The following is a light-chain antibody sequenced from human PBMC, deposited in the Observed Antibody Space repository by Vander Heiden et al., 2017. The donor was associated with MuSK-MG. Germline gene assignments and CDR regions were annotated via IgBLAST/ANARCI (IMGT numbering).Light chain of an antibody. CDR2: QHN. J-gene: IGLJ2*01. CDR3: QAWDSSTVV. Sequence: SYELTQPPSVSVSPGQTASITCSGDKLGDKFASWYQQKPGQSPVLVIYQHNKRPSGIPERFSGSNSGNTSTLTLSGTQVVDEADYYCQAWDSSTVVFGGGTKLTVL. CDR1: KLGDKF. V-gene: IGLV3-1*01.